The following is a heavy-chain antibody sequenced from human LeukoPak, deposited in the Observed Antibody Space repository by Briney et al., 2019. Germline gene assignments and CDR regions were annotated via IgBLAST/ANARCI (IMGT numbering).Heavy chain of an antibody. V-gene: IGHV1-69*01. CDR2: IIPIFGTA. Sequence: SVKVSCKASGGAFSSYAISWVRQAPGQGLEWMGGIIPIFGTANYAQKFQGRVTITADESTSTAYMELSSLRSEDTAVYYCARTPPYQLPSDDAFDIWGQGTMVTVSS. D-gene: IGHD2-2*01. CDR1: GGAFSSYA. J-gene: IGHJ3*02. CDR3: ARTPPYQLPSDDAFDI.